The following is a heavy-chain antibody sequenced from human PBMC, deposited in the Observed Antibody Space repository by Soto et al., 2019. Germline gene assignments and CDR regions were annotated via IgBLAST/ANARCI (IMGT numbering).Heavy chain of an antibody. V-gene: IGHV3-23*01. CDR2: ISGSGGST. D-gene: IGHD7-27*01. CDR3: AKGPLTGDIIYYFDY. CDR1: GFTFSSYA. J-gene: IGHJ4*02. Sequence: GGSLRLSCAASGFTFSSYAMSWVRQAPGKGLEWVSAISGSGGSTYYADSVKGRFTISRDNSKNTLYLQMNSLRAEDTAVYYGAKGPLTGDIIYYFDYWGQGTLVTVSS.